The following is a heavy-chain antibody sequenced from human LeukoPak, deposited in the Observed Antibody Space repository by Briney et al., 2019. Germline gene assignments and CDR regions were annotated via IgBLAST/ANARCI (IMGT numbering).Heavy chain of an antibody. V-gene: IGHV1-46*01. CDR2: INPSGGST. J-gene: IGHJ3*02. CDR1: GYTITSCY. CDR3: ARDLGTWIQLYAFDI. Sequence: ASVKVSCKASGYTITSCYMHWVRQAPGQGLEWMGIINPSGGSTSYAQKFQGRVAMTRDTSTSTVYMELSSLRSEDTAVYYCARDLGTWIQLYAFDIWGQGTMVTVSS. D-gene: IGHD5-18*01.